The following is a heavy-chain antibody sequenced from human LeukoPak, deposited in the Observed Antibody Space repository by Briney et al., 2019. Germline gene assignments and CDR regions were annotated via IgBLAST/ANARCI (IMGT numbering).Heavy chain of an antibody. CDR3: VRVXDN. J-gene: IGHJ4*02. V-gene: IGHV3-48*01. CDR2: ISSTGTIM. CDR1: GFTFNTYA. Sequence: GGSLRLSCAASGFTFNTYAMNWVRQAPGKGLEGVSYISSTGTIMYYADSVKGRFTISRDNAKNSLYLQMNSLRAEDTAVYYCVRVXDNWGQGTLVXVSS.